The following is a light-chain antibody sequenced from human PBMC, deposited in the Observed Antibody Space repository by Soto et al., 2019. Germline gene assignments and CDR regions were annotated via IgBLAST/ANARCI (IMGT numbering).Light chain of an antibody. Sequence: EIVMTQSPATLSVSRGERAILSCRASQSVSTNLGWYQQKPGQAPRLLIFGASTRATGIPARFSGSGSGTEFTLTISSLQSEDSAVYYCQQYNNWPPFTFGQGTRLEIK. CDR2: GAS. V-gene: IGKV3-15*01. CDR1: QSVSTN. CDR3: QQYNNWPPFT. J-gene: IGKJ5*01.